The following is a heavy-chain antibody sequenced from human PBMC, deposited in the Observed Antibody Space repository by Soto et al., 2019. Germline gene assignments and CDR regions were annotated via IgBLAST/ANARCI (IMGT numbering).Heavy chain of an antibody. CDR1: GFTFSSYA. D-gene: IGHD3-3*01. CDR3: AKALLPYYDFWSGYSMDV. J-gene: IGHJ6*04. Sequence: PGGSLRLSCAASGFTFSSYAMSWVRQAPGKGLEWVSAISGSGGSTYYADSVKGRFTISRDNSKNTLYLQMNSLRAEDTAVYYCAKALLPYYDFWSGYSMDVWGKGTTVTVSS. CDR2: ISGSGGST. V-gene: IGHV3-23*01.